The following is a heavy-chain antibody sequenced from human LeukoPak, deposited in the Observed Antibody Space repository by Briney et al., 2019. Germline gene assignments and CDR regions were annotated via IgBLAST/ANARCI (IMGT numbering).Heavy chain of an antibody. CDR1: GFSLSTSGLG. V-gene: IGHV2-5*02. CDR2: IYWDDDK. CDR3: ALSPDLAAAGIMSWFDP. D-gene: IGHD6-13*01. Sequence: SGPTLVKPTQTLTVTCTFSGFSLSTSGLGVGWIRQPPGKALEWLAVIYWDDDKRYSPSLKSRLTITKDTSKNQVVLTMTNMDPVDTATYYCALSPDLAAAGIMSWFDPWGQGTLVTVSS. J-gene: IGHJ5*02.